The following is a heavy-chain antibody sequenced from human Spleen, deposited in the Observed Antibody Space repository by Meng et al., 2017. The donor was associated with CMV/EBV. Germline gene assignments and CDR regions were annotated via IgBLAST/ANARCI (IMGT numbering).Heavy chain of an antibody. CDR1: GFTFSTYR. V-gene: IGHV3-48*04. Sequence: GESLKISCAASGFTFSTYRMHWVRQAPGRGLEWVAYIDTRSTNIYYADSVNGRFTISRDNAKSSLFLQMNSLRAEDTAVYYCASWLGADSTGYYPNWGQGTVVTVSS. D-gene: IGHD3-22*01. CDR2: IDTRSTNI. CDR3: ASWLGADSTGYYPN. J-gene: IGHJ4*02.